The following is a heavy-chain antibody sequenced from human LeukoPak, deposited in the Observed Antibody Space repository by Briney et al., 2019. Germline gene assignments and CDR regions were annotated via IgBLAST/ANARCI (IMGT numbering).Heavy chain of an antibody. D-gene: IGHD2-2*01. Sequence: SETLSLTCTVSGGSISSYYWSWIRQPAGKGLEWIGRIYTSGSTNYNPSLKSRVTMSVDTSKNQFSLKLSSVTAADTAVYYCARDLFPRYCSSTSCYATNWFDPWGQGTLVTVSS. CDR3: ARDLFPRYCSSTSCYATNWFDP. V-gene: IGHV4-4*07. J-gene: IGHJ5*02. CDR2: IYTSGST. CDR1: GGSISSYY.